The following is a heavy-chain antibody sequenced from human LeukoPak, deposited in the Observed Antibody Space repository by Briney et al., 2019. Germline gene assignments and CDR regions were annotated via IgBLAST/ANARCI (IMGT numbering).Heavy chain of an antibody. Sequence: GGSLRLSCAASGFTFSSYWMHWVRQAPGKGLVWVANIKQDGSEKYYVDSVKGRFTISRDNAKNSLYLQMNSLRAEDTAVYYCARGDPGQRKYYSNWFDPWGQGTLVTVSS. J-gene: IGHJ5*02. CDR3: ARGDPGQRKYYSNWFDP. CDR2: IKQDGSEK. D-gene: IGHD3-10*01. V-gene: IGHV3-7*03. CDR1: GFTFSSYW.